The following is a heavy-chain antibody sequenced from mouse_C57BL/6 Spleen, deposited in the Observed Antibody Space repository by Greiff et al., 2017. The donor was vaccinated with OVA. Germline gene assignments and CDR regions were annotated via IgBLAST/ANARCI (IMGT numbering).Heavy chain of an antibody. CDR2: ISYDGSN. CDR1: GYSITSGYY. Sequence: EVQVVESGPGLVKPSQSLSLTCSVTGYSITSGYYWNWIRQFPGNKLEWMGYISYDGSNNYNPSLKNRISITSDTSKNQFFLKLNSVTTEDTATYYCARDGVQGSMDYWGQGTSVTVSS. CDR3: ARDGVQGSMDY. V-gene: IGHV3-6*01. J-gene: IGHJ4*01. D-gene: IGHD3-3*01.